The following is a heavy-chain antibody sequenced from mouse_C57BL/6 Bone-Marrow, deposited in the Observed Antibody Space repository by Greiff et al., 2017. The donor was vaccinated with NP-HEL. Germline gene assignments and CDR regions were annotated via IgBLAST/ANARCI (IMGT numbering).Heavy chain of an antibody. V-gene: IGHV1-64*01. CDR3: ARGGLRRNYYAMDY. CDR1: GYTFTSYW. CDR2: IHPNSGST. Sequence: SGAELVKPGASVKLSCKASGYTFTSYWMHWVKQRPGQGLEWIGMIHPNSGSTNYNEKFKSKATLTVDKSSSTAYMQLSSLTSEDSSVYYCARGGLRRNYYAMDYWGQGTSVTVSS. J-gene: IGHJ4*01. D-gene: IGHD2-4*01.